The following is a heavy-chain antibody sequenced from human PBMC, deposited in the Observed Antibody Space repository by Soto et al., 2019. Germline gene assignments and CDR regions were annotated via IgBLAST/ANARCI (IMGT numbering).Heavy chain of an antibody. D-gene: IGHD3-9*01. CDR2: IWYDGSNK. J-gene: IGHJ4*02. CDR1: GFTISSYG. CDR3: ARGFAILTGYVSEFDY. V-gene: IGHV3-33*01. Sequence: GGSLSLTGAASGFTISSYGMCWCRPAPGKGREWVAVIWYDGSNKYYADSVKGRFTISRDNSKNTLYLQMNSLRAEDTAVYYCARGFAILTGYVSEFDYWGQGT.